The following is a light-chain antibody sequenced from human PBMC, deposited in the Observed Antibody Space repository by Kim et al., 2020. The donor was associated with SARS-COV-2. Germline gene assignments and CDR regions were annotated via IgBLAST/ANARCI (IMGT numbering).Light chain of an antibody. CDR2: SAS. V-gene: IGKV3-15*01. Sequence: SPGERATLSCRASQSVRNNVAWFQHKPGQAPRLLIFSASSRATGIPARFSASGSGTEFTLTIDSLQSEDFAVYYCQHHDGWPPYSFGQGTKLEI. CDR3: QHHDGWPPYS. J-gene: IGKJ2*01. CDR1: QSVRNN.